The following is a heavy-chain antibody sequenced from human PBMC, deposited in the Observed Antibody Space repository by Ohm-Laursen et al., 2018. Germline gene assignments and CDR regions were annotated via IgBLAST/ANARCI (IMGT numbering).Heavy chain of an antibody. J-gene: IGHJ4*02. V-gene: IGHV4-59*08. Sequence: SETLSLTCTVSGGSISSYYWSWIRQPPGKGLEWIGYIYYSGSTNYNPSLKSRVTISVDTSKNQFSLKLSSVTAADTAVYYCASAGGSGSYLFDYWGQGTLVTVSS. CDR1: GGSISSYY. D-gene: IGHD3-10*01. CDR3: ASAGGSGSYLFDY. CDR2: IYYSGST.